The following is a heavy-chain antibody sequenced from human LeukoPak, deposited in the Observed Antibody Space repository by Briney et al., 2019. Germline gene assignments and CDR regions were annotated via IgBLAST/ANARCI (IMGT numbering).Heavy chain of an antibody. J-gene: IGHJ2*01. V-gene: IGHV4-59*08. CDR2: LYYSGST. D-gene: IGHD5-18*01. CDR1: GGSISSYY. Sequence: SETLSLTCTVSGGSISSYYWSWIRQPPGKGLEWIGYLYYSGSTNYNPSLKSRVTISVDTSKNQFSLKLSSVTAADTAVYYCARRYGFDLWGRGTLVTVSS. CDR3: ARRYGFDL.